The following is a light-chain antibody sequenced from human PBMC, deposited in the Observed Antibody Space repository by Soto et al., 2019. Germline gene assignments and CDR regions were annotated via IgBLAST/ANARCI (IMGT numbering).Light chain of an antibody. Sequence: DIQMTQSPSTLSASVGDRVTITCRASHSISSLLAWYQQKPGKAPKVIIYDISNLESGVPSRFSGSGPGTESTLTISSLQPEDFATDYCQGYNTFSFTFGQGTRLEI. CDR1: HSISSL. CDR2: DIS. J-gene: IGKJ2*01. CDR3: QGYNTFSFT. V-gene: IGKV1-5*01.